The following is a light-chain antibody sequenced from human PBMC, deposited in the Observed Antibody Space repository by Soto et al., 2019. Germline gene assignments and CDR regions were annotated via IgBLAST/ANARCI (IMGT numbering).Light chain of an antibody. CDR3: QQYNEWPPWT. V-gene: IGKV3-15*01. J-gene: IGKJ1*01. Sequence: EIVMTQSPATLSVSPGERATLSCRASQSVTSDLAWYQHKPGQAPRLLIYGASARATGIPARFGGSGSGTEYTLTISSLQSEDFAVYYCQQYNEWPPWTFGQGTKVDIK. CDR2: GAS. CDR1: QSVTSD.